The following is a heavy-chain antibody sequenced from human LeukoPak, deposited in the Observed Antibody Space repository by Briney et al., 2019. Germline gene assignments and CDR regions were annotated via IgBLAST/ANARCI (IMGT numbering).Heavy chain of an antibody. J-gene: IGHJ1*01. CDR1: GLTVSSNY. CDR2: IYSGGST. Sequence: GGSLRLSCAASGLTVSSNYMSWVRQAPGKGLEWVSVIYSGGSTYYADSVKGRFTFSRDNSKNTLYLQMNSLRAEDTAVYYCARDHSPEYNSSAGYFQLWGQGTLVTVSS. CDR3: ARDHSPEYNSSAGYFQL. D-gene: IGHD6-6*01. V-gene: IGHV3-66*01.